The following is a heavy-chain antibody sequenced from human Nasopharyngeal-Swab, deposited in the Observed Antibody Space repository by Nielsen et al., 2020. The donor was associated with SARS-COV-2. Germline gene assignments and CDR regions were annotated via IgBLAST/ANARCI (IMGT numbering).Heavy chain of an antibody. Sequence: ASSQVFCKASGDTFISYFISWVRQPPGQGLEWMGLISPYIGNTTYAQKLQGRVTMTTDTSTSTGYTELRSLRSDETAVYCCARKRSGYACDIWGQGTRVTVSS. CDR3: ARKRSGYACDI. D-gene: IGHD3-10*01. V-gene: IGHV1-18*01. CDR2: ISPYIGNT. J-gene: IGHJ3*02. CDR1: GDTFISYF.